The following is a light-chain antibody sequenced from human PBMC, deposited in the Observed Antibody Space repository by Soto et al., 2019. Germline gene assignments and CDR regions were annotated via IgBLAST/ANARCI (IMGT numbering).Light chain of an antibody. J-gene: IGKJ5*01. V-gene: IGKV3-20*01. CDR3: QQYHWAPDT. CDR2: GAS. CDR1: QIVGGDT. Sequence: EMVLTQSPGTLSLSPGERATLSCRASQIVGGDTLAWFQQRPGQAPRLVIYGASNRAAGIPDRFSGSGSGTDFTLTVSRLEPEDFAMYYCQQYHWAPDTFGQGTRLEMK.